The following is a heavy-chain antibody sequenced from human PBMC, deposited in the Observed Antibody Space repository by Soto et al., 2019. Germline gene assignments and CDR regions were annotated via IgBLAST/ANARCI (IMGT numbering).Heavy chain of an antibody. Sequence: PGGSLRLSCAASGFTFSTYAMSWVRQAPGKGLEWVSTIDNSGGITYYADSVKGRFTISRDNSKNTLYLQMNSLRAEDTAVYYCAKGRSYYYYYGVDVWGQGTTVTVSS. CDR1: GFTFSTYA. CDR2: IDNSGGIT. J-gene: IGHJ6*02. V-gene: IGHV3-23*05. CDR3: AKGRSYYYYYGVDV.